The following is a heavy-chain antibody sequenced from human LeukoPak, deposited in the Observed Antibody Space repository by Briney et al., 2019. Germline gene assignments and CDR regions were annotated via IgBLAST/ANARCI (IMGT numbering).Heavy chain of an antibody. D-gene: IGHD2-2*01. CDR2: IYSGGST. CDR3: ARDLVVPAATAALYYYYGMDV. CDR1: GFTVSSNY. V-gene: IGHV3-53*01. Sequence: PGGSLRLSCAASGFTVSSNYMSWVRQAPGKGLEWVSVIYSGGSTYYADSVKGRFTISRDNSKNTLYLQMNSLRAEDTAVYYCARDLVVPAATAALYYYYGMDVWGKGTTVTVSS. J-gene: IGHJ6*04.